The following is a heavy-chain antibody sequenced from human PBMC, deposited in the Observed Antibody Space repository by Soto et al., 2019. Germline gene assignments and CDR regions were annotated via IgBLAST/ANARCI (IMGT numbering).Heavy chain of an antibody. CDR3: ARESDH. Sequence: GGSLRLSCATSGFTFSSYAMSWVRQAPGKGLEWVSTISGSGGGTYYADSMKGRFTISRDNSKNTLYLQMYSLRVEDTAVYYCARESDHWGQGTLVTVSS. V-gene: IGHV3-23*01. J-gene: IGHJ4*02. CDR1: GFTFSSYA. CDR2: ISGSGGGT.